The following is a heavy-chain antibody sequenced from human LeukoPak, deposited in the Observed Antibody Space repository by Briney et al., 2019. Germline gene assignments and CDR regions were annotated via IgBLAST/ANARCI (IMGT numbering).Heavy chain of an antibody. CDR3: ARTRGNAFDI. CDR1: EFTVISNC. V-gene: IGHV3-74*01. Sequence: GGSLRLSCAASEFTVISNCMNWIRQAPGKGLVWVSRINTDGDSTVYADSVKGRFTISKDNAKNTLYLQMNSLRLEDTATYYCARTRGNAFDIWGQGTMVTVSS. D-gene: IGHD3-16*01. CDR2: INTDGDST. J-gene: IGHJ3*02.